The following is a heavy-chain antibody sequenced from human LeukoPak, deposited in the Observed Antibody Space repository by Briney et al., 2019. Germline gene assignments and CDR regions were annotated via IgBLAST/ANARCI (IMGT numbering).Heavy chain of an antibody. J-gene: IGHJ5*02. CDR2: INPNSGGT. CDR3: ARQSNKGGFDP. Sequence: ASVKVSCKASGYTFIRYGISWVRQAPGQGLEWIGWINPNSGGTNYAQKFQGRVTMTRDTSISTAYMEVTRLESDDTAVYYCARQSNKGGFDPWGQGTLVTVSS. D-gene: IGHD2/OR15-2a*01. CDR1: GYTFIRYG. V-gene: IGHV1-2*02.